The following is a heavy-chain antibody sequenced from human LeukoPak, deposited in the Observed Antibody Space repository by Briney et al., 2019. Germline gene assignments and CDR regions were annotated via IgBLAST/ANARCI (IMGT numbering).Heavy chain of an antibody. D-gene: IGHD1-26*01. CDR2: INPNSGGT. J-gene: IGHJ4*02. Sequence: ASVKVSCKASGYTFTGYYVHWVRQAPAQGLEWMGRINPNSGGTNYAQKFQGRVTITRDTSISTTYMDLSRLISDDTAVYYCARDKSGSYSPPAYWGQGTLVTVSS. CDR3: ARDKSGSYSPPAY. V-gene: IGHV1-2*06. CDR1: GYTFTGYY.